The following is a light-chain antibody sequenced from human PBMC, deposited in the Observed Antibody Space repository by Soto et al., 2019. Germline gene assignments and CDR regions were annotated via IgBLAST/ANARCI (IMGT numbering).Light chain of an antibody. V-gene: IGKV2-30*02. J-gene: IGKJ1*01. CDR3: MQGTHWPWT. Sequence: DVVVTQSPLSLSVILGQPASFSCRSSQSLLHSDGNTYLSWFQQRPGQSPRRLIYRVSNRDSGVPDRFSGSGSGTDFTLKISRVEAEDIGVYYCMQGTHWPWTFGHGIKVEIK. CDR2: RVS. CDR1: QSLLHSDGNTY.